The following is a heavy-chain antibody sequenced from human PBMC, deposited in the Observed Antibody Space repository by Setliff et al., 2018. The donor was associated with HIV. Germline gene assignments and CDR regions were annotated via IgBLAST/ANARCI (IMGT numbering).Heavy chain of an antibody. D-gene: IGHD5-18*01. V-gene: IGHV4-59*01. J-gene: IGHJ4*02. Sequence: PSETLSLTCTVSSDSIRFYYWTWIRQPPGKGLEWIGNVYYTGSTNYNPSLKSRITISIDTSKSQFSLMLTSVAAADTAVYYCARDSGGYNYGFAVGSFDYWGQGALVTVSS. CDR2: VYYTGST. CDR1: SDSIRFYY. CDR3: ARDSGGYNYGFAVGSFDY.